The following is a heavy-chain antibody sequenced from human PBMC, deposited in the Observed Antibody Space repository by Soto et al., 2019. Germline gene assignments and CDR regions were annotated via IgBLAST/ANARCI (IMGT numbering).Heavy chain of an antibody. V-gene: IGHV1-69*09. CDR2: INPILDST. D-gene: IGHD6-25*01. J-gene: IGHJ4*02. CDR1: GIMSSGYG. Sequence: QEQVVQSGPAMKEPGSSVKVSCRASGIMSSGYGFSWVRQAPGQGLEWVGMINPILDSTHYAQNLQGRVFLSVDKSRDTAYLEVTSLRLEDAAIYFCAPLKRTRLDSWGRGTVVTVSS. CDR3: APLKRTRLDS.